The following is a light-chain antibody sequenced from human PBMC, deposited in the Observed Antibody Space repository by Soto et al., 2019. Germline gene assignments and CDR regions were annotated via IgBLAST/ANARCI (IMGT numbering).Light chain of an antibody. Sequence: DVQMTQSPSTLSASVGDRVTITCRASQTISDWLAWYQQKPGKAPKLLIYKTSSLESGVPSRFSGSGSGTEFTLTISSLQPDDFATYYCQQYDSSSCTFGQGTKLEIK. J-gene: IGKJ2*02. CDR1: QTISDW. CDR2: KTS. CDR3: QQYDSSSCT. V-gene: IGKV1-5*03.